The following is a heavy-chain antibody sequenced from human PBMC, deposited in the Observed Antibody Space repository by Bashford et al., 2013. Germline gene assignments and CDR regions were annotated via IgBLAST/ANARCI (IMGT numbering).Heavy chain of an antibody. Sequence: ASVKVSCKASGYTFTGYYMHWVRQAPGQGLEWMGWINPNSGGTNYAQKFQGWVTMTRDTSISTAYMELSRLRSDDTAVYYCARDLGLDYYYYYMDAFDIWGQGTMVTVS. V-gene: IGHV1-2*04. CDR3: ARDLGLDYYYYYMDAFDI. J-gene: IGHJ3*02. CDR1: GYTFTGYY. D-gene: IGHD1-26*01. CDR2: INPNSGGT.